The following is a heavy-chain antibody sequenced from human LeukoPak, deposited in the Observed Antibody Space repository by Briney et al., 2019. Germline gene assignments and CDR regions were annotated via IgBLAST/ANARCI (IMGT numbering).Heavy chain of an antibody. CDR3: ARGSGYDYPEYFDY. Sequence: PSETLSLTCTVSGVSISSYYWSWIRQPPGKGLEWIGYIYYSGSTNYNPSLKSRVTISVDTSKNQFSLKLSSVTAADTAVYYCARGSGYDYPEYFDYWGQGTLVTVSS. V-gene: IGHV4-59*01. CDR2: IYYSGST. J-gene: IGHJ4*02. D-gene: IGHD5-12*01. CDR1: GVSISSYY.